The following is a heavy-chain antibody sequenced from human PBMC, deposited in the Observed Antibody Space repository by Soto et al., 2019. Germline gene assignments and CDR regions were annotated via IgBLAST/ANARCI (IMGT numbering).Heavy chain of an antibody. J-gene: IGHJ4*02. V-gene: IGHV3-30*18. CDR1: GFPFSSYG. Sequence: GGSLSLSCAASGFPFSSYGMHWVRQAPGKGLEWVAVISYDGSNKYYADSVKGRFTISRDNSKNTLYLQMNSLRAEDTAVYYCAKAYYYGSGSVDYWGQGTLVTVSS. D-gene: IGHD3-10*01. CDR3: AKAYYYGSGSVDY. CDR2: ISYDGSNK.